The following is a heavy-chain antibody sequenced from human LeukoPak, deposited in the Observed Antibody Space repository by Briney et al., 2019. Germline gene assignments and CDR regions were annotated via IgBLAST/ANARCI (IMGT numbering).Heavy chain of an antibody. V-gene: IGHV3-30*03. CDR1: GFTFSSYG. Sequence: GGSLRLSCAASGFTFSSYGMPWVRQAPGKGLEWVAVISYDGSSKYYIDSVKGRFTISRDNSKNTLYLQMNSLRAEDTAVYYCARGEQSKTYPASGYWGQGTLVTVSS. J-gene: IGHJ4*02. CDR3: ARGEQSKTYPASGY. CDR2: ISYDGSSK. D-gene: IGHD1-26*01.